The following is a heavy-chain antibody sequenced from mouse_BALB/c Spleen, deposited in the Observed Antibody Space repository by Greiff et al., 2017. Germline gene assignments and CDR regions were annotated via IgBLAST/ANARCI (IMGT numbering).Heavy chain of an antibody. CDR1: GFSLTSYG. CDR2: IWRGGST. Sequence: QVQLQQSGPSLVQPSQSLSITCTASGFSLTSYGVHWVRQSPGKGLEWLGVIWRGGSTDYNAAFMSRLSITKDNSTSQVFFKMNSLQADDTAMYYCAKKTNWDDAMDYWGQGTSVTVSS. D-gene: IGHD4-1*01. CDR3: AKKTNWDDAMDY. J-gene: IGHJ4*01. V-gene: IGHV2-5-1*01.